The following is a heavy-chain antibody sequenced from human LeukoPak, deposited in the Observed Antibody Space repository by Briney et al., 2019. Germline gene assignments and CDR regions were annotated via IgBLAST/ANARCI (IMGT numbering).Heavy chain of an antibody. CDR3: AREMRGYYPHY. CDR1: GLSFRGYA. Sequence: GGSLRLSCAASGLSFRGYAMHWVRQAPGKGLEWVAIITYDGTFKSYAESVKGRFTITRDDSKNTLSLQMNGLRAEDTALYYRAREMRGYYPHYWGQGTLVTVSS. CDR2: ITYDGTFK. J-gene: IGHJ4*02. V-gene: IGHV3-30*04. D-gene: IGHD3-3*01.